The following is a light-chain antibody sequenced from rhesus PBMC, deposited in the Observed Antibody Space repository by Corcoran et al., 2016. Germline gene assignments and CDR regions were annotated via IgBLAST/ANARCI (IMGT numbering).Light chain of an antibody. CDR2: EVN. CDR3: SSFAGAYTYL. CDR1: SSDISAYNY. J-gene: IGLJ1*01. Sequence: QAVLTQPRSVSGSPGQSVTISCIGTSSDISAYNYVSWYQHLPNTAPKLIIFEVNKRPSGVSGRFSASKSGNTASLPISGLQPEDEADYSCSSFAGAYTYLFGVPTRLTVL. V-gene: IGLV2-32*02.